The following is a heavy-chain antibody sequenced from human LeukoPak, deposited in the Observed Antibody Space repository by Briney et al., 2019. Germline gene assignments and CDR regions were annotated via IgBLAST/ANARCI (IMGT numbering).Heavy chain of an antibody. V-gene: IGHV4-34*01. Sequence: SETLSLTCAVYGGSFSGYYWTWIRQPPGRGLEWIGEINHSGSTNYNPSLKSRVTISVDTSKSQFSLKLNSVTAADTAMYYCARGRAVTKYQGLIDYWGQGALVTVSS. CDR2: INHSGST. CDR1: GGSFSGYY. CDR3: ARGRAVTKYQGLIDY. J-gene: IGHJ4*02. D-gene: IGHD4-17*01.